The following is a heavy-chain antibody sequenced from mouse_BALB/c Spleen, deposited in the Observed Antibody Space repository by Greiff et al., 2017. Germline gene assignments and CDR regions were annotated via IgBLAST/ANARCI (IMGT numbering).Heavy chain of an antibody. D-gene: IGHD3-3*01. CDR3: ARGLGPAWFAY. J-gene: IGHJ3*01. CDR2: IDTSDSYT. CDR1: GYTFTDYW. Sequence: QVQLQQPGAELVMPGASVKMSCKASGYTFTDYWMHWVKQRPGQGLEWIGAIDTSDSYTSYNQKFKGKATLTVDESSSTAYMQLSSLTSEDSAVYYCARGLGPAWFAYWGQGTLVTVSA. V-gene: IGHV1-69*01.